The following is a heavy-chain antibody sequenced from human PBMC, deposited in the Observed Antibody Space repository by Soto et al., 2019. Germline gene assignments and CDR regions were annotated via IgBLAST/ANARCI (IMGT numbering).Heavy chain of an antibody. D-gene: IGHD2-2*02. J-gene: IGHJ4*02. V-gene: IGHV4-4*07. Sequence: SETLSLTCTVSGGSISSYYWSWIRQPAGKGLEWIGRIYTSGSTNYNPSLKSRVTMSVDTSKNQFSLKLSSVTAADTAVYYCARGRYCSSTSCYTFDYWGQGTLVTVSS. CDR2: IYTSGST. CDR3: ARGRYCSSTSCYTFDY. CDR1: GGSISSYY.